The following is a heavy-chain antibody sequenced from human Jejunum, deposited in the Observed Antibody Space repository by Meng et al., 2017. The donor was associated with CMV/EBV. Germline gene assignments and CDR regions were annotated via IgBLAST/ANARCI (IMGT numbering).Heavy chain of an antibody. V-gene: IGHV4-59*01. CDR3: ARDNGDYYYGMDV. J-gene: IGHJ6*02. D-gene: IGHD4-17*01. CDR2: IYYSGAP. Sequence: VSGGSINDYYWSWIRQSPGKGLEWIGYIYYSGAPRYNPSLESRVSISIDTSRKHFSLKMTSVTAADTAMYYCARDNGDYYYGMDVWGQGTPVTVSS. CDR1: GGSINDYY.